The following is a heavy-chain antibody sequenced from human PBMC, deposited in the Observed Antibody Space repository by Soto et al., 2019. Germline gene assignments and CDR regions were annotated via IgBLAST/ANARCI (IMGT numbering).Heavy chain of an antibody. CDR1: GGSFSGYY. J-gene: IGHJ3*02. V-gene: IGHV4-34*01. CDR2: INHSGST. D-gene: IGHD5-18*01. CDR3: ARGEYASGYSYGCYGTDAFDI. Sequence: SETLSLTCAVYGGSFSGYYWGWIRQPPGKGLEWIGEINHSGSTNYNPSLKSRVTISVDTSKNQFSLRLSSVTAADTAVYYCARGEYASGYSYGCYGTDAFDIWGQGTMVTVSS.